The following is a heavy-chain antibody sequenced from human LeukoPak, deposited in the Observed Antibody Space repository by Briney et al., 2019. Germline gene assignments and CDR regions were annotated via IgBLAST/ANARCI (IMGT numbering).Heavy chain of an antibody. CDR1: GGSISSSSYY. V-gene: IGHV4-39*01. J-gene: IGHJ4*02. D-gene: IGHD5-12*01. CDR3: ASPNLYSGYDYYFDY. CDR2: IYYSGST. Sequence: PSETLSLTCTVSGGSISSSSYYWGWIRQPPGKGLEWIGSIYYSGSTYYNPSLKSRVTISVDTSKNQFSLKLSSVTAADTAVYYCASPNLYSGYDYYFDYWGQGTLATVSS.